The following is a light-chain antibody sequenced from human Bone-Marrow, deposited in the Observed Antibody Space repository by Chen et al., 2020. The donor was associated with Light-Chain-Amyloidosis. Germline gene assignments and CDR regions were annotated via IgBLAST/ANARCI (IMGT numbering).Light chain of an antibody. CDR1: SSDVGGYHY. CDR3: SSFTSSNTWV. V-gene: IGLV2-14*01. J-gene: IGLJ3*02. CDR2: EVT. Sequence: QFALTQPASVFGSPGQSITVSCTGTSSDVGGYHYVSWYQKHPGKAPKLILYEVTNRPSGVTNRFAGSKSGNTASLTISWLQAEDEADYYCSSFTSSNTWVFGGGTKLTVL.